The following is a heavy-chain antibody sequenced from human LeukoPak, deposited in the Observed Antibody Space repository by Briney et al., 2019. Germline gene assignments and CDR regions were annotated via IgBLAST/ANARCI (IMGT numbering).Heavy chain of an antibody. CDR2: INSDGSST. V-gene: IGHV3-74*01. D-gene: IGHD6-19*01. J-gene: IGHJ4*02. CDR3: ARDLDGYSSGWYGGVFDY. Sequence: GGSLRLSCAASGFTFSSYWMHWVRQAPGKGLVWASRINSDGSSTSYADSVKGRFTISRDNAKNTLYLQMNSLRAEDTAVYYCARDLDGYSSGWYGGVFDYWGQGTLVTVSS. CDR1: GFTFSSYW.